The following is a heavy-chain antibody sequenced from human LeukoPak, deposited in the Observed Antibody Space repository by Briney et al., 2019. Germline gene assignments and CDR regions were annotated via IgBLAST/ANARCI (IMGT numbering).Heavy chain of an antibody. Sequence: GGSLRLSCAASGFTFSSCEMNWVRQAPGKGLEWVSHISSGSNIYYADSVKGRFTISRDNAKNSLYLQMNSLRAEDTAVYYCARDKPDQPGFDYWGQGTLVTVSS. J-gene: IGHJ4*02. CDR3: ARDKPDQPGFDY. V-gene: IGHV3-48*03. CDR1: GFTFSSCE. D-gene: IGHD1-14*01. CDR2: ISSGSNI.